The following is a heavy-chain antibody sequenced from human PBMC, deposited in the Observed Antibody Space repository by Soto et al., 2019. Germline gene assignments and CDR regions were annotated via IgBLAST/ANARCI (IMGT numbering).Heavy chain of an antibody. Sequence: QIRLVQSGAEVKKPGASVKVSCKASGYTFNIYGINWVRQAPGQGLEWMGWISAFNGKTNYAQNVQGRVTMTTDTSTSTAYVELRSLRSDDTAVYYCARDRVPKSSGFSPFDYWGHGTLVTVSS. J-gene: IGHJ4*01. D-gene: IGHD3-22*01. V-gene: IGHV1-18*01. CDR1: GYTFNIYG. CDR2: ISAFNGKT. CDR3: ARDRVPKSSGFSPFDY.